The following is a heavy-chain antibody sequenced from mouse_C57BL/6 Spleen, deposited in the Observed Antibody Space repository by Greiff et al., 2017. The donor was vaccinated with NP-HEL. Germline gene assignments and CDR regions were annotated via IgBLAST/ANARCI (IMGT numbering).Heavy chain of an antibody. J-gene: IGHJ4*01. CDR3: TSYDYDDAMDY. V-gene: IGHV14-4*01. D-gene: IGHD2-4*01. CDR2: IDPENGDT. Sequence: VQLQQSGAELVRPGASVKLSCTASGFNIKDDYMHWVKQRPEQGLEWIGWIDPENGDTEYASKFQGKATITADTSSNTAYLQLSSLTSEDTAVYYCTSYDYDDAMDYWGQGTSVTVSS. CDR1: GFNIKDDY.